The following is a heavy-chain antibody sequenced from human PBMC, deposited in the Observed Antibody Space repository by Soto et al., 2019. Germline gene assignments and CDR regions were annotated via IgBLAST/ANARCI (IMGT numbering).Heavy chain of an antibody. CDR3: TTDYLGERPFHDAFDI. V-gene: IGHV3-15*01. CDR2: IKSKTDGGTT. Sequence: GGSLRLSCAASGFTFSNAWMSWVRQAPGKGLEWVGRIKSKTDGGTTDYAAPVKGRFTISRDDSKNTLYLQMNSLKTEDTAVYYCTTDYLGERPFHDAFDIWGQGTMVTVSS. D-gene: IGHD3-16*01. CDR1: GFTFSNAW. J-gene: IGHJ3*02.